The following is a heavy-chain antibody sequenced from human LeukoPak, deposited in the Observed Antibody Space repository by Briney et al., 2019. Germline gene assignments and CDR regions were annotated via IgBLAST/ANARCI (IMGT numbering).Heavy chain of an antibody. J-gene: IGHJ3*02. CDR1: GFTFSDYY. CDR2: ISSSSSYT. Sequence: GGSLRLSCAASGFTFSDYYMSWIRQAPGKGLERVSYISSSSSYTNYADSVKGRFTISRDNAKNSLYLQMNSLRAEDTAFFFRPKAAYEILTGYSDAFDIWGQGTMVTVSS. V-gene: IGHV3-11*06. D-gene: IGHD3-9*01. CDR3: PKAAYEILTGYSDAFDI.